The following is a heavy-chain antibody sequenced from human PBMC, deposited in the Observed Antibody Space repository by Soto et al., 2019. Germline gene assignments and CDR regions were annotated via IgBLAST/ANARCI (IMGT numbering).Heavy chain of an antibody. CDR3: VRSGTARLLRHSWFAT. D-gene: IGHD2-21*01. Sequence: EVQLVESGGGLVKPGGSLRLSCAASGLTFNTYDMNWVRQAPGKGLEWVSSITTGIAYIYYADSLKGRITISRDNDKISLFLQMNSLRAEYTAVYYCVRSGTARLLRHSWFATWGQGTRVTVSS. V-gene: IGHV3-21*01. J-gene: IGHJ5*02. CDR2: ITTGIAYI. CDR1: GLTFNTYD.